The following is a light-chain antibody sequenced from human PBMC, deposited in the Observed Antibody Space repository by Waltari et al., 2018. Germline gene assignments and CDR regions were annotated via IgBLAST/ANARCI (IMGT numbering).Light chain of an antibody. CDR1: TSDIGYYDY. CDR2: GVN. Sequence: QSALTQPASVSGSPGQSMTISCTGTTSDIGYYDYVSWYQQHPGGAPKLLIYGVNNRSSGASIRFSGSKSGNTASRTISDLQAADEADYYCGSYTRGKTLVFGGGTKLTVL. V-gene: IGLV2-14*03. J-gene: IGLJ2*01. CDR3: GSYTRGKTLV.